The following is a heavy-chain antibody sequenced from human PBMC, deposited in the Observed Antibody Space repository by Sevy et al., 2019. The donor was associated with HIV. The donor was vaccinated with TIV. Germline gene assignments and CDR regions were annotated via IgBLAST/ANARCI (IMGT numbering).Heavy chain of an antibody. D-gene: IGHD4-17*01. CDR1: GFTFSDYY. Sequence: GGSLRLSCAASGFTFSDYYMSWIRQAPGKGLEWVSYISSSSSYTNYADSVKGRFTISRDNAKNSLYLQMNSLRAEDTAVYYCATTRTVTTGPYYFDYWGQGTLVTVSS. CDR2: ISSSSSYT. J-gene: IGHJ4*02. V-gene: IGHV3-11*06. CDR3: ATTRTVTTGPYYFDY.